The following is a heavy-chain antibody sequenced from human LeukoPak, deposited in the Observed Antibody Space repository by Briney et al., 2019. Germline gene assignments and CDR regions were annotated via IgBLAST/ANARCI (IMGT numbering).Heavy chain of an antibody. CDR3: ARDHCSGGSCVSDY. J-gene: IGHJ4*02. D-gene: IGHD2-15*01. V-gene: IGHV4-59*01. CDR2: IYYSGST. Sequence: SETLPLTCTVSGGSISSYYWSWIRQPPGKGLEWIGYIYYSGSTNYNPSLKSRVTISVDTSKNQFSLKLSSVTAADTAVYYCARDHCSGGSCVSDYWGQGTLVTVSS. CDR1: GGSISSYY.